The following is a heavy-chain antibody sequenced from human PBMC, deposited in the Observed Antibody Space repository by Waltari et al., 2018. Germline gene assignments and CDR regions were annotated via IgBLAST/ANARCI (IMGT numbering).Heavy chain of an antibody. J-gene: IGHJ4*02. CDR2: IYHSGST. D-gene: IGHD4-17*01. V-gene: IGHV4-30-2*01. Sequence: QLQLQESGSGLVKPSQTLSLTCAVSGGSISSGGYSWSWIRRPPGKGLEWIGYIYHSGSTYYNPSLKSRVTISVDRSKNQFSLKLSSVTAADTAVYYCARERWTYGDYAGGTYFDYWGQGTLVTVSS. CDR3: ARERWTYGDYAGGTYFDY. CDR1: GGSISSGGYS.